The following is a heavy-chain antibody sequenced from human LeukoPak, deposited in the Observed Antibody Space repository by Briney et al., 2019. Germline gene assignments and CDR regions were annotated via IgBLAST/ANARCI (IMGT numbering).Heavy chain of an antibody. V-gene: IGHV3-23*01. J-gene: IGHJ4*02. CDR1: GFTFSDYY. Sequence: QAGGSLRLSCAASGFTFSDYYMSWIRQAPGKGLEWVSAISGSGGSTYYADSVKGRFTISRDNSKNTLYLQMNSLRAEDTAVYYCAKWGYSYGYYFDYWGQGTLVTVSS. CDR3: AKWGYSYGYYFDY. D-gene: IGHD5-18*01. CDR2: ISGSGGST.